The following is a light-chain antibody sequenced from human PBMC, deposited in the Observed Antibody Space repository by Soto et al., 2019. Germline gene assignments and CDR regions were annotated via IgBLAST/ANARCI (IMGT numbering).Light chain of an antibody. Sequence: DIQMTQSPSSLSASVGDRVTITCRASQDISVYLAWYQQKPGKVPKLLIYSASTLQSGVPSRFSGSGSGTDFTLTISSLQPEDVATYYAQKFNTAPLTFGQGTRLEIK. CDR1: QDISVY. J-gene: IGKJ5*01. CDR3: QKFNTAPLT. CDR2: SAS. V-gene: IGKV1-27*01.